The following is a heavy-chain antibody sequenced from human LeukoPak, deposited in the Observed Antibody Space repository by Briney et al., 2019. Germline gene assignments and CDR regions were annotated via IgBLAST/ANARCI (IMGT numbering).Heavy chain of an antibody. CDR1: GGSLSGYY. V-gene: IGHV4-59*01. CDR2: IYYSGTT. Sequence: SETLSLTCTVSGGSLSGYYWSWIRQPPGKGQEWIGYIYYSGTTNYNPSLKSRLTISVDTSKNQFSLKLTSVAAADTAIYYCARKKRADPGFDIWGQGTMVTVSS. J-gene: IGHJ3*02. CDR3: ARKKRADPGFDI.